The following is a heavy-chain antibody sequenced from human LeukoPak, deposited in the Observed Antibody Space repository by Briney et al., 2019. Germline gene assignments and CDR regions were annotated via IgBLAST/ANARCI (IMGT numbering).Heavy chain of an antibody. Sequence: SETLSLTCTVSGGSISSGDYYWSWIRQPPGKGLEWIGYIYYSGSTYYNPSLKSRVTISVDTSKKQFSLKLSSVTAADTAVYYCARGPLPFIVGTKGLDYWGQGTLVTVSS. V-gene: IGHV4-30-4*01. CDR1: GGSISSGDYY. CDR2: IYYSGST. CDR3: ARGPLPFIVGTKGLDY. J-gene: IGHJ4*02. D-gene: IGHD1-26*01.